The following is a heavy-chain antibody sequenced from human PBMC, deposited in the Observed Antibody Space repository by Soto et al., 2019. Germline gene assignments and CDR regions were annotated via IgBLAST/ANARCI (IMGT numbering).Heavy chain of an antibody. Sequence: ASVKVSCKASGYTFTGYYMHWVRQAPGQGLERMGWINPNSGGTNYAQKFQGWVTMTRDTSISTAYMELSRLRSDGTAVYYCARDSSVRYFDWLSPPGYYYYGMDVWGQGTTVTVSS. CDR3: ARDSSVRYFDWLSPPGYYYYGMDV. CDR2: INPNSGGT. V-gene: IGHV1-2*04. CDR1: GYTFTGYY. D-gene: IGHD3-9*01. J-gene: IGHJ6*02.